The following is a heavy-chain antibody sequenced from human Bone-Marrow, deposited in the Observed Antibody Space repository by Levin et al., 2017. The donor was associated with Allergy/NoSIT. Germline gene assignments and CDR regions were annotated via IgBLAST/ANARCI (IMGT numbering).Heavy chain of an antibody. CDR1: GGSISSSSYY. CDR2: IYYSGST. J-gene: IGHJ4*02. Sequence: SQTLSLTCTVSGGSISSSSYYWGWIRQPPGKGLEWIGSIYYSGSTYYNPSLKSRVTISVDTSKNQFSLKLSSVTAADTAVYYCARTSYGSGSYEYYFDYWGQGTLVTVSS. CDR3: ARTSYGSGSYEYYFDY. D-gene: IGHD3-10*01. V-gene: IGHV4-39*01.